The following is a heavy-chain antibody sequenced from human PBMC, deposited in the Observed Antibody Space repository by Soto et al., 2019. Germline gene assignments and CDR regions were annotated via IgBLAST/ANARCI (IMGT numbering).Heavy chain of an antibody. D-gene: IGHD2-2*01. J-gene: IGHJ4*02. CDR1: GGTFSSYA. CDR2: IIPIFGTA. V-gene: IGHV1-69*05. CDR3: ARPLCSSTRCGPYFFDS. Sequence: SVKVSCKASGGTFSSYAISWVRQAPGQGLEWMGGIIPIFGTANYAQKFQGRVTITTDDSTSTAYMELSSLRSDDTAVYFCARPLCSSTRCGPYFFDSWGQGSLVTVSS.